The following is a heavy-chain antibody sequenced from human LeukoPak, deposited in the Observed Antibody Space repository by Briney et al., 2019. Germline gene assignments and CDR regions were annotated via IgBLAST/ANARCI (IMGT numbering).Heavy chain of an antibody. J-gene: IGHJ4*02. CDR2: FDPEDGET. Sequence: GASVKVSCKVSGYTLTELSMHWVRQAPGKGLEWMGGFDPEDGETIYAQKFQGRVTMTEDTSTDTAYMELSSLRSEDTAVYYCATGPRSTYNWNYPYYFDYWGQGTLVTVSS. V-gene: IGHV1-24*01. CDR1: GYTLTELS. CDR3: ATGPRSTYNWNYPYYFDY. D-gene: IGHD1-7*01.